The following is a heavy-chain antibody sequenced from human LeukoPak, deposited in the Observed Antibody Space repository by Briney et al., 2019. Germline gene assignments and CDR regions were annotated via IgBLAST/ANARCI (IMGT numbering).Heavy chain of an antibody. CDR1: GFTFSSYA. Sequence: GGSLRLSCAASGFTFSSYAMSWVRQAPGKGLEWVSAISGSGGSTYYADSVKGRFTISRDNAKNSLYLQMNSLRAEDTAVYYCARDIAAAGRIPPGWFDPWGQGTLVTVSS. D-gene: IGHD6-13*01. CDR2: ISGSGGST. CDR3: ARDIAAAGRIPPGWFDP. V-gene: IGHV3-23*01. J-gene: IGHJ5*02.